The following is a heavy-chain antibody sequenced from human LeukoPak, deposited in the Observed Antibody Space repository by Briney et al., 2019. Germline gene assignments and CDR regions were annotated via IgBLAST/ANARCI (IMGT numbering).Heavy chain of an antibody. Sequence: PGGSLRLSCAASGLTLSNSAMSWVRQAPGKGLEWVSLISGSGGSTYYADSVKGRFTISRDNFKNTLYLQMNSLRAEDTAVYYCAGGSGFRTFFGYWGQGTLVTVSS. J-gene: IGHJ4*02. CDR2: ISGSGGST. V-gene: IGHV3-23*01. CDR3: AGGSGFRTFFGY. CDR1: GLTLSNSA. D-gene: IGHD3-10*01.